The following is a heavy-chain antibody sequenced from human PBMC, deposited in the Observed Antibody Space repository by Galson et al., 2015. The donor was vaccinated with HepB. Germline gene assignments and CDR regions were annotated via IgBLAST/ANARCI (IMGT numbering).Heavy chain of an antibody. CDR3: ARDVAVAGTLYFQH. V-gene: IGHV1-18*01. D-gene: IGHD6-19*01. Sequence: SVKVSCKASGYTFSTYSITWVRQAPGQGLEWMGWISPYNRYTDYARKFQGRVTMTTDTSTSTAYMELRSLRSDDTAVYYCARDVAVAGTLYFQHWGQGTLVTVSS. CDR2: ISPYNRYT. CDR1: GYTFSTYS. J-gene: IGHJ1*01.